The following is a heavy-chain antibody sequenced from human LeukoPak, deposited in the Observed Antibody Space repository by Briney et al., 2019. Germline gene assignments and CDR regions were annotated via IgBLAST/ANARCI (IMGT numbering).Heavy chain of an antibody. Sequence: ASVKVSCKASGYTFTSYDINWVRQATGQGLEWMGWMNPISGNTGYAQKFQGRVTMTRNTSISTAYMELSSLRSEDTAVHYCARALVSSGSYYYYYYGMDVWAKGPRSPSP. J-gene: IGHJ6*02. CDR3: ARALVSSGSYYYYYYGMDV. CDR2: MNPISGNT. CDR1: GYTFTSYD. V-gene: IGHV1-8*01. D-gene: IGHD3-22*01.